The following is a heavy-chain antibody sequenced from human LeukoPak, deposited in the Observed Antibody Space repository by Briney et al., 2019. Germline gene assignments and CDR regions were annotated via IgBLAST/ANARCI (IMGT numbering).Heavy chain of an antibody. CDR1: GFTFSTYD. CDR2: IGTIGDT. D-gene: IGHD2-21*01. J-gene: IGHJ6*03. Sequence: GGSLRLSCAASGFTFSTYDMHWVRQVSGKGLEWVSSIGTIGDTFYPGSVKGRFTISRENAKNSLYLQMNGLRAWDTAVYYCARATVIGNAPVPGYMDVWGKGTTVTVSS. V-gene: IGHV3-13*01. CDR3: ARATVIGNAPVPGYMDV.